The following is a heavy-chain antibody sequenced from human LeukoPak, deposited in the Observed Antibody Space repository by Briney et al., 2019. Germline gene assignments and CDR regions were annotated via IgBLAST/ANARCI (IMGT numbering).Heavy chain of an antibody. CDR3: AKQLGYCSDGSCYFPY. J-gene: IGHJ4*02. CDR1: GFTFSIYR. Sequence: GGSLRLSCAASGFTFSIYRRNWVRQAPGKGLEWVSSVSSSSSYIYYADSVQGRFTISRDNSKSTLCLQMNSLRAEDTAVYYCAKQLGYCSDGSCYFPYWGQGTLVTVSS. D-gene: IGHD2-15*01. CDR2: VSSSSSYI. V-gene: IGHV3-21*04.